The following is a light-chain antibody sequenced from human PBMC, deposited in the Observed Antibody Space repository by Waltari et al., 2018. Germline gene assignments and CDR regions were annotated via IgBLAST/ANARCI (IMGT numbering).Light chain of an antibody. Sequence: DIQMTQSPSSLSASVGDRVTITCRASQTINKYLNWYHQKPGKAPKLLIYDSSNLQSGAPSRFSGSGAGTDFTLTSSGLRPDDFATYYCQQSYKTPLTFGGGTKIEIK. CDR3: QQSYKTPLT. J-gene: IGKJ4*01. CDR1: QTINKY. V-gene: IGKV1-39*01. CDR2: DSS.